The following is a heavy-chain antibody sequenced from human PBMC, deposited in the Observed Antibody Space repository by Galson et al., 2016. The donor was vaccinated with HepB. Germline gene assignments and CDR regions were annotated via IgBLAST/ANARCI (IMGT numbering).Heavy chain of an antibody. CDR2: ISTRRTT. CDR3: ARDLYGAGGWANVALDI. Sequence: SLRLSCAASGFVFSNFGLSWVRQAPGKGLEWVASISTRRTTYYSDSVKGRFTISRDNAKNTLYLQMNSLRAEDTAVYYCARDLYGAGGWANVALDIWGQGTMVIVSS. V-gene: IGHV3-69-1*01. CDR1: GFVFSNFG. D-gene: IGHD6-19*01. J-gene: IGHJ3*02.